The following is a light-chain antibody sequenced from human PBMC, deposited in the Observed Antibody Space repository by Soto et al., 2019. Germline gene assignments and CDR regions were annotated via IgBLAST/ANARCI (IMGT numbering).Light chain of an antibody. J-gene: IGLJ2*01. CDR2: RND. CDR3: AAWDGSLSAVV. V-gene: IGLV1-47*01. CDR1: SSNIGSNY. Sequence: QSVLTQPPSASGTTGQVVTISCSGSSSNIGSNYVYWYQQFPGSAPKLLIYRNDQRPSGVPDRFSGSKSGTSASLAISGPRSEDEADYYCAAWDGSLSAVVFGGGT.